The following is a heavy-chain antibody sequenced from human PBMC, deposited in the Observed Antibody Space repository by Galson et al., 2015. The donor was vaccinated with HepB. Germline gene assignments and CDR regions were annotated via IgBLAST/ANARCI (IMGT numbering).Heavy chain of an antibody. CDR2: ISRSSIVI. CDR1: GFTFSDYR. Sequence: SLRLSCAVSGFTFSDYRMNWVRQAPGKGLEWISYISRSSIVIYYADFVRGRFTISRDNAKNSLFLQINSLRAEDTAVYYCGRSRTALFYWGQGALVTVAS. J-gene: IGHJ4*02. D-gene: IGHD2-21*02. V-gene: IGHV3-48*04. CDR3: GRSRTALFY.